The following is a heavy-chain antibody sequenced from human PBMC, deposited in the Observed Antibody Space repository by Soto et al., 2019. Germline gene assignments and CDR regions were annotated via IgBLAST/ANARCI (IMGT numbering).Heavy chain of an antibody. D-gene: IGHD6-19*01. CDR1: GFTFSSYG. CDR3: AKPYRQWLVQPIDY. Sequence: PGGSLRLSCAASGFTFSSYGMHWVRQAPGKGLEWAAVISYDGSNKYYADSVKGRFTISRDNSKNTLYLQMNSLRAEDTAVYYCAKPYRQWLVQPIDYWGQGTLVTVSS. V-gene: IGHV3-30*18. J-gene: IGHJ4*02. CDR2: ISYDGSNK.